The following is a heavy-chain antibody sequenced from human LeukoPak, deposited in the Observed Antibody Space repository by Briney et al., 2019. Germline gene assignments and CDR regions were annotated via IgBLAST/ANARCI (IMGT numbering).Heavy chain of an antibody. J-gene: IGHJ3*02. Sequence: SETLPLTCTVSGGSISSHFWTWIRQSPGKGLEWIGYIYYRGNTNYNPSLRSRVTISVDTSKNQFSLRLTSVTAADTAVYYCAREELAARRGAFDIWGQGSVVSVSS. CDR2: IYYRGNT. CDR3: AREELAARRGAFDI. V-gene: IGHV4-59*11. D-gene: IGHD6-6*01. CDR1: GGSISSHF.